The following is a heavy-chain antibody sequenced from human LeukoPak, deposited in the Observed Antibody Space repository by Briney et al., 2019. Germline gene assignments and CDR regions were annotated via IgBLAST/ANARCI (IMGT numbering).Heavy chain of an antibody. Sequence: SETLSLTCAVYGGSFSCYYWSWIRQPPGKGLEWIGENNHSGSTNYNASLKSRITVSVDSSKSQFSLMLSSVTAADTPVYYCAPRADIEHSYGYGKWFVPWGQRTRVTVSS. CDR2: NNHSGST. CDR3: APRADIEHSYGYGKWFVP. D-gene: IGHD5-18*01. J-gene: IGHJ5*02. V-gene: IGHV4-34*01. CDR1: GGSFSCYY.